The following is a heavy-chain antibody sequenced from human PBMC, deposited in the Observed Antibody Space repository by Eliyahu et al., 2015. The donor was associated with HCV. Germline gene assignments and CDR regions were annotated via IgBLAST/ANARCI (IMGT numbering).Heavy chain of an antibody. CDR1: GGSISSSNW. J-gene: IGHJ6*02. V-gene: IGHV4-4*02. Sequence: QVQLQESGPGLVKPSGTLSLTCAVSGGSISSSNWWSWVRQPPGKGLEWIGEILSCVGAPTTPSLKSRVTISVDKSKNQFSLKLSSVTAADTAVYYCARGKPFTIFGVVSPADYYYYGMDVWGQGTTVTVSS. CDR3: ARGKPFTIFGVVSPADYYYYGMDV. CDR2: ILSCVGAP. D-gene: IGHD3-3*01.